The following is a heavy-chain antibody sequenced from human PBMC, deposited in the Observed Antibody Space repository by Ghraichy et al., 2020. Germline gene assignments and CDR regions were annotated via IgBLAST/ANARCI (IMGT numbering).Heavy chain of an antibody. CDR2: IRSKAYGGTT. J-gene: IGHJ6*03. CDR3: TRDRISGDYVLDYYYYYMDV. Sequence: GGSLRLSCTASGFTFGDYAMSWVRQAPGKGLEWVGFIRSKAYGGTTEYAASVKGRFTISRDDSKSIAYLQMNSLKTEDTAVYYCTRDRISGDYVLDYYYYYMDVWGKGTTVTVSS. V-gene: IGHV3-49*04. D-gene: IGHD4-17*01. CDR1: GFTFGDYA.